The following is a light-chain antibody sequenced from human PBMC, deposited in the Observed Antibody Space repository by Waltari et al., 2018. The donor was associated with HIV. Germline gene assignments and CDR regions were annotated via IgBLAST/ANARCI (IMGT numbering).Light chain of an antibody. Sequence: QSELSQPPSASGTPGQRVAISCSGRSSNIGRNTVNWYQQLPGTAPKLLIYSNNQRPSGVPDRFSGSKSGTSASLAITGLQSEDEADYYCALWDDSLNGVLFGGGTKLTVL. CDR1: SSNIGRNT. J-gene: IGLJ2*01. CDR2: SNN. CDR3: ALWDDSLNGVL. V-gene: IGLV1-44*01.